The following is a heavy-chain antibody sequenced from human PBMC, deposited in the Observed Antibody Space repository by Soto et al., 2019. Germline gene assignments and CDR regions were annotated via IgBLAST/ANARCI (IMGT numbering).Heavy chain of an antibody. D-gene: IGHD3-16*02. Sequence: EVQLVESGGGLVQPGGSLRLSCAASGFTFSSYSMNWVRQAPGKGLEWVSYISSSSSTIYYADSVKGRFTISRDNAKNSLYLQMNSLRAEDTAVYYCARGPLGELSSDAFDIWGRGTMVTVSS. CDR2: ISSSSSTI. CDR3: ARGPLGELSSDAFDI. CDR1: GFTFSSYS. J-gene: IGHJ3*02. V-gene: IGHV3-48*01.